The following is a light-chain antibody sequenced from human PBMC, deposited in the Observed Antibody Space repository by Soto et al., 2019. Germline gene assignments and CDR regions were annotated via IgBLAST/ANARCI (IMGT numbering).Light chain of an antibody. Sequence: QSVLTQPASVSGSPGQSITISCTGTSSDVGGYNSVSWYQRHPGKAPKLMIYDVSNRPSGVSNRFSGSKSGNTASLTISGLQAEDEADYYCSSYTSSSTDVVFGGVTKLTVL. V-gene: IGLV2-14*03. CDR3: SSYTSSSTDVV. J-gene: IGLJ2*01. CDR1: SSDVGGYNS. CDR2: DVS.